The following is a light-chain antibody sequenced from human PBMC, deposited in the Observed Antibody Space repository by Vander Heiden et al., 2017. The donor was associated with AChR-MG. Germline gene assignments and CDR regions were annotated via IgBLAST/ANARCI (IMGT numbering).Light chain of an antibody. CDR3: QQRSNGPPALT. V-gene: IGKV3-11*01. CDR1: QSVSSY. J-gene: IGKJ4*01. Sequence: IVLPPSPATLSLSPGESATLSCRASQSVSSYLAWYQQKPGQAPRLLIYDASNRATGIPARFSGSGSGTDFTLTISSLEPEDFAVYYCQQRSNGPPALTFGGGTKVEIK. CDR2: DAS.